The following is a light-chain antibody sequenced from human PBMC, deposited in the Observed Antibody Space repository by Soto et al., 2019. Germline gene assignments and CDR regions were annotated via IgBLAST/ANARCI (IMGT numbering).Light chain of an antibody. CDR2: GAS. J-gene: IGKJ5*01. V-gene: IGKV3-20*01. CDR3: QQYGSSPPEIT. CDR1: QSVSSY. Sequence: EIVLTQSPATLSLSPGERATLSCRASQSVSSYLAWHQQKPGQAPRLLIYGASSRATGIPDRFSGSGSVTDFTLTISRLEPEDFAVYYCQQYGSSPPEITFGQGTRLEI.